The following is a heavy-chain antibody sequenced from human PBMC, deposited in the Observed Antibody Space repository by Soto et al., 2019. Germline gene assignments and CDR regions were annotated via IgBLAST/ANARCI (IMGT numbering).Heavy chain of an antibody. CDR2: IYYSGST. D-gene: IGHD3-22*01. Sequence: SETLSLTCTVSGGSISSYYWSWIRQPPGKGLEWIGYIYYSGSTNYNPSLKSRVTISVDTSKNQFSLKLSSVTAADTAVYYCARESYDSSRYDYWGQGTLVTVSS. CDR3: ARESYDSSRYDY. CDR1: GGSISSYY. V-gene: IGHV4-59*01. J-gene: IGHJ4*02.